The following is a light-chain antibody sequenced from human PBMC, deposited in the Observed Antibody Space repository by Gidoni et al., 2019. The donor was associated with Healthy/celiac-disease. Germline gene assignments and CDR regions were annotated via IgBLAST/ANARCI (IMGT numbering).Light chain of an antibody. V-gene: IGKV3-11*01. CDR3: QQRSNWPLT. Sequence: ELVLTQSPATLSLSPGERATPSCPASQSVSSYLAWYQQKPGKAPRLLIYDASNRATGIPARFSGSGSGTDFTLTISSLEPEDFAIYYCQQRSNWPLTFGPGTKVDIK. CDR1: QSVSSY. J-gene: IGKJ3*01. CDR2: DAS.